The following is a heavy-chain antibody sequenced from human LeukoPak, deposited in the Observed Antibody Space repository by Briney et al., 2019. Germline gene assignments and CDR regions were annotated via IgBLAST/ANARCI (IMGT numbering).Heavy chain of an antibody. D-gene: IGHD6-13*01. CDR2: ISSSSSSI. CDR1: GFTFSSYS. CDR3: ARDDVGSSWYGAFDI. V-gene: IGHV3-21*01. J-gene: IGHJ3*02. Sequence: PGGSLRLSCAASGFTFSSYSMNWVRQAPGKGLEWVSFISSSSSSIYHADSVKGRFTISRDNAKNSLYLQMNSLRAEDTAVYYCARDDVGSSWYGAFDIWGQGTMVTVSS.